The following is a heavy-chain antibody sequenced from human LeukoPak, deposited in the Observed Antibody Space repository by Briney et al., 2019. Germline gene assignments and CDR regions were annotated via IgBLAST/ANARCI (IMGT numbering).Heavy chain of an antibody. CDR2: VSDSGDAT. D-gene: IGHD2-21*01. Sequence: GGSLRLSCAASGFTFSSYWMSWVRQPPGKGLEWVSAVSDSGDATRNADSVKGRFTISRDNSKDTLYLQMNSLRAEDTAVYYCAKSDCGGDGCKLLNYWGQGTLVTVSS. CDR3: AKSDCGGDGCKLLNY. CDR1: GFTFSSYW. J-gene: IGHJ4*02. V-gene: IGHV3-23*01.